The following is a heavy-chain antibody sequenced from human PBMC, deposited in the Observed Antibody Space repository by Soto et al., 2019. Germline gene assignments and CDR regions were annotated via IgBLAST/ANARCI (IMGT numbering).Heavy chain of an antibody. Sequence: LRLSCAASGFTVSSNYMSWVRQAPGKGLEWVSVIYSGGSTYYADSVKGRFTISRDNSKNTLYLQMNSLRAEDTAVYYCARDPGPPLYYYGSGSYYDYYYYGMDVWGQGTTVTVSS. J-gene: IGHJ6*02. V-gene: IGHV3-53*01. CDR2: IYSGGST. CDR1: GFTVSSNY. CDR3: ARDPGPPLYYYGSGSYYDYYYYGMDV. D-gene: IGHD3-10*01.